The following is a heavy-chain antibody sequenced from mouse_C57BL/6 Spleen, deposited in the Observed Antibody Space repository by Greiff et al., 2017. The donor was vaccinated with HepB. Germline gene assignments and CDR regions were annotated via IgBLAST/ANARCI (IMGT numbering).Heavy chain of an antibody. CDR3: ARSYGSLLWYFDV. CDR2: IDPETGGT. CDR1: GYTFTDYE. J-gene: IGHJ1*03. Sequence: QVQLQQSGAELVRPGASVTLSCKASGYTFTDYEMHWVKQTPVHGLEWIGAIDPETGGTAYNQKFKGKAILTADKSSSTAYMELRSLTSEDSAVYYCARSYGSLLWYFDVWGTGTTVTVSS. D-gene: IGHD1-1*01. V-gene: IGHV1-15*01.